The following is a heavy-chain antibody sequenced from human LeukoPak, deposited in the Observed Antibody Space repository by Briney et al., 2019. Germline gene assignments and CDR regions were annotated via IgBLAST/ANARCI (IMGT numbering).Heavy chain of an antibody. CDR3: ARDMVDSSGYFDY. V-gene: IGHV3-23*01. J-gene: IGHJ4*02. D-gene: IGHD3-22*01. Sequence: GGSLRLSCAASGFTFSSYAMSWVRQAPGKGLEWVSAISGSGGSTYYADSVKGRFTISRDNAKNTLYLQMNSLRAEDTAVYYCARDMVDSSGYFDYWGQGTLVTVSS. CDR1: GFTFSSYA. CDR2: ISGSGGST.